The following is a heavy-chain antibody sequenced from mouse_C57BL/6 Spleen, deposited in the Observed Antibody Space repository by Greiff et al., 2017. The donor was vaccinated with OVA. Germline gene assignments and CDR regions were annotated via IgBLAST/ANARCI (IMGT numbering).Heavy chain of an antibody. Sequence: QVQLQQSGPGLVQPSQSLSITCTVSGFSLTSYGVHLVRQSPGKGLEWLGVIWRGGSTDYNAAFMSRLSITKDNSKSQVFFKMNSLQADDTAIYYCAKRDSSLYYAMDYWGQGTSVTVSS. CDR2: IWRGGST. D-gene: IGHD1-1*01. J-gene: IGHJ4*01. V-gene: IGHV2-5*01. CDR3: AKRDSSLYYAMDY. CDR1: GFSLTSYG.